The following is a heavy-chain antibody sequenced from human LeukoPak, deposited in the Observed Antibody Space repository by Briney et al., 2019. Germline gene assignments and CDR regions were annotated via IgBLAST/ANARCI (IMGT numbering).Heavy chain of an antibody. CDR2: IGPKSADT. V-gene: IGHV1-2*02. CDR3: ARDGVAGRSDAFDI. Sequence: AAVKLSCNAAGYSFTDYYIHWVRQPPAQGLEWMTYIGPKSADTHYAQKFQGRVTMTLDTSISTAYMELKWLTADATAVYYCARDGVAGRSDAFDIWGQGTMVTVSS. J-gene: IGHJ3*02. CDR1: GYSFTDYY. D-gene: IGHD6-19*01.